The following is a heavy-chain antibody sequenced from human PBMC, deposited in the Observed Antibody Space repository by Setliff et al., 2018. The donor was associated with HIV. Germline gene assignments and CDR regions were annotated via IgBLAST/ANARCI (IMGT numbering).Heavy chain of an antibody. D-gene: IGHD5-18*01. V-gene: IGHV4-61*01. Sequence: SETLSLTCTVSGGSVGSGSYYWSWIRQTPGKGLEWIGYIYYSGSTKYNPSLTSRVTISVDTSKNQFSLKLSSVTAADTAVYYCARGGYSYGLYWGQGTLVTVSS. CDR1: GGSVGSGSYY. J-gene: IGHJ4*02. CDR3: ARGGYSYGLY. CDR2: IYYSGST.